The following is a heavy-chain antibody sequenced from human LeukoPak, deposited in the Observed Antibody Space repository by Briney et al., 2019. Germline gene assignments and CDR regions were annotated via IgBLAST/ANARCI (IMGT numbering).Heavy chain of an antibody. CDR1: GYAFSSHV. CDR3: AKVSACYGCYLDF. CDR2: INGPGDNP. Sequence: QSGGSLRLSCAASGYAFSSHVLTWVRQAPGKGLGWVSTINGPGDNPYYAETVKGRFTISRDNSKNTLYLQMHSLRAEDTAIYYCAKVSACYGCYLDFWGQGTLVTVS. J-gene: IGHJ4*02. D-gene: IGHD3-16*01. V-gene: IGHV3-23*01.